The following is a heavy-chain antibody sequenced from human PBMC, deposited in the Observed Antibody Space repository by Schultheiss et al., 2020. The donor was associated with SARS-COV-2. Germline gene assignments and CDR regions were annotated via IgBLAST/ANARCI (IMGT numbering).Heavy chain of an antibody. CDR1: GYSFTSYW. CDR2: IDPSDSYT. Sequence: GGSLRLSCKGSGYSFTSYWISWVRQMPGKGLEWMGRIDPSDSYTNYSPSFQGHVTISADKSISTAYLQWSSLKASDTAMYYCARAPLSIAARPAGMDVWGQGTTVTVSS. J-gene: IGHJ6*02. V-gene: IGHV5-10-1*01. D-gene: IGHD6-6*01. CDR3: ARAPLSIAARPAGMDV.